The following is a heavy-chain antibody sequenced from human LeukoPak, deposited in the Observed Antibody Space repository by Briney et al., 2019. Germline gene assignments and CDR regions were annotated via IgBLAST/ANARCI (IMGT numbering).Heavy chain of an antibody. CDR1: GGSFSSYY. J-gene: IGHJ6*04. Sequence: PSETLSLTCTLSGGSFSSYYWSWIRQPPGKGLEWIGYIYYSGSTNYNPSLKSRVTISVDTSKNQFSLKLSSMTATDTAVYYCARAGYSGSDFSVWGKGSTVTVSS. D-gene: IGHD5-12*01. CDR3: ARAGYSGSDFSV. V-gene: IGHV4-59*01. CDR2: IYYSGST.